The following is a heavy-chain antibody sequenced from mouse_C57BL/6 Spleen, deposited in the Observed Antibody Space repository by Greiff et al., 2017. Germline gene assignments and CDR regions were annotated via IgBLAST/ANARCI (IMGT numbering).Heavy chain of an antibody. V-gene: IGHV1-26*01. J-gene: IGHJ1*03. CDR1: GYTFTDYY. CDR3: ARDTTVVARYFDV. CDR2: INPNNGGT. Sequence: EVQLQQSGPELVKPGASVKISCKASGYTFTDYYMNWVKQSHGQSLEWIGDINPNNGGTSYNQKFKGKATLTVDKSSSTAYLELRSLTSEDSAVYYCARDTTVVARYFDVWGTGTTVTVSS. D-gene: IGHD1-1*01.